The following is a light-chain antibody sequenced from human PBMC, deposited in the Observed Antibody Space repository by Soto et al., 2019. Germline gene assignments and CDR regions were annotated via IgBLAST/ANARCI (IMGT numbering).Light chain of an antibody. V-gene: IGLV1-44*01. CDR2: NDD. CDR1: RSNIGRDT. J-gene: IGLJ3*02. Sequence: QSVLTQPPSVAVTPGLRVTISCSGGRSNIGRDTVNWYQQVPGTAPNLLMFNDDQRHSGVPCRFSGSRSGTSASLAISGLQSDDEDDYFCATWDDSLNGWVFGGCTKLTVL. CDR3: ATWDDSLNGWV.